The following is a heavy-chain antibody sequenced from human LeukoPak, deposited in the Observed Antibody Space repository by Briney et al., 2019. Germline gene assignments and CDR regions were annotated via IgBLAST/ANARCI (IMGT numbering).Heavy chain of an antibody. J-gene: IGHJ6*03. Sequence: ASVKVSCKASGYTFTGYYMHWVRQAPGQGLEWMGWINPNSGGTNYAQKFQGRVTMTRDTSISTAYMGLSRLRSDDTAVYYCARDPRVWYDSSGYYYNYYYYYYMDVWGKGTTVTVSS. CDR1: GYTFTGYY. CDR3: ARDPRVWYDSSGYYYNYYYYYYMDV. CDR2: INPNSGGT. V-gene: IGHV1-2*02. D-gene: IGHD3-22*01.